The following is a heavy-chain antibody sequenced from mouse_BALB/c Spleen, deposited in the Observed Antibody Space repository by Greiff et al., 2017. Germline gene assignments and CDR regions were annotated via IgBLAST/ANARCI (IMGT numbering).Heavy chain of an antibody. V-gene: IGHV3-8*02. D-gene: IGHD1-1*01. Sequence: EVKLQESGPSLVKPSQTLSLTCSVTGDSITSGYWNWIRKFPGNKLEYMGYISYSGSTYYNPSLKSRISITRDTSKNQYYLQLNSVTTEDTATYYCARSGSSCYYAMDYWGQGTSVTVSS. CDR2: ISYSGST. J-gene: IGHJ4*01. CDR1: GDSITSGY. CDR3: ARSGSSCYYAMDY.